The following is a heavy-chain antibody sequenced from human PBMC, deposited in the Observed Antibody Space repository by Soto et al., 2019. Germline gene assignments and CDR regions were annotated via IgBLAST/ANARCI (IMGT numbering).Heavy chain of an antibody. CDR3: ARGKSSRGQYNMDV. V-gene: IGHV3-48*02. CDR2: TSSGSTTI. J-gene: IGHJ6*02. CDR1: GFTFSSYA. D-gene: IGHD1-1*01. Sequence: GGSLRLSCAASGFTFSSYAMNWVRQAPGKGLEWVSYTSSGSTTIYYADSVKGRFTISRDNAKNSLYLQMNSLRDEDTAVYFCARGKSSRGQYNMDVWGQGTTVTVSS.